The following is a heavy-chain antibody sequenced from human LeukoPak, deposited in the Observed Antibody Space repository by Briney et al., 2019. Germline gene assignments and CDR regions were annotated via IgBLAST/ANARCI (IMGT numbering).Heavy chain of an antibody. V-gene: IGHV3-11*01. CDR1: GFTFSDYN. Sequence: PGGSLRLSCAASGFTFSDYNMNWVRQAPGKGLEWVSYITNGGSTIHHADSVKGRFTISRDNAKKALYLQMNSLRAEDTAVYYCARSIGLTGGGVDVWGQGTTVTVSS. CDR2: ITNGGSTI. J-gene: IGHJ6*02. D-gene: IGHD3-9*01. CDR3: ARSIGLTGGGVDV.